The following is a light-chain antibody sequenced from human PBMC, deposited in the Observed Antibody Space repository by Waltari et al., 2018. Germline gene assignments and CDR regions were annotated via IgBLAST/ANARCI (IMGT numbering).Light chain of an antibody. CDR2: EGS. CDR1: SSDVGTYNL. CDR3: CSYAGGTTSVL. V-gene: IGLV2-23*01. J-gene: IGLJ2*01. Sequence: QSALTQPASVSGSPGQSITISCTGTSSDVGTYNLVSWYQYHSGKGPKVRMYEGSKRPSGVSNRFSGPESGNTASLTISGLQAEDEADYYCCSYAGGTTSVLFGGGTKLTVL.